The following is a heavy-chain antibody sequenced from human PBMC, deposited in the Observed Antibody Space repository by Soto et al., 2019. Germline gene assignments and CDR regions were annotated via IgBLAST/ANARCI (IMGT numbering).Heavy chain of an antibody. CDR3: ASSIYGDYSAFDI. CDR1: GGSISSGDYY. V-gene: IGHV4-30-4*01. D-gene: IGHD4-17*01. CDR2: IYYSGST. Sequence: QVQLQESGPGLVKPSQTLSLTCTVSGGSISSGDYYWSWIRQPPGKGLERIGYIYYSGSTYYNPSLKSRVTISVDTSKNHCSLKLSSVTAAYTAVYYCASSIYGDYSAFDIWGQGTMFTVSS. J-gene: IGHJ3*02.